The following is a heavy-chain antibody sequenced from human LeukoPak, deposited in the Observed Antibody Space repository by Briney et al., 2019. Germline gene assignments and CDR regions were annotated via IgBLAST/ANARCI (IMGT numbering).Heavy chain of an antibody. CDR2: IKQDGSEE. CDR3: ARDAYYDFWSGYPRYFDY. CDR1: GVNFSSHW. D-gene: IGHD3-3*01. Sequence: GGSLRLSCAVSGVNFSSHWMSWVRQAPGKGLEWVANIKQDGSEEYYVDSVKGRFTISTDNAKNSLYLQMNSLRAEDTAVYYCARDAYYDFWSGYPRYFDYWGQGTLVTVSS. J-gene: IGHJ4*02. V-gene: IGHV3-7*01.